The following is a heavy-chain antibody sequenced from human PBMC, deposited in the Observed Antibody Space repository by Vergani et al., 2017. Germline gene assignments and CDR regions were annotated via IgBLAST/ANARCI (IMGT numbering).Heavy chain of an antibody. Sequence: QAQLQQWGAGLLKPSETLSLTCAVSGYSISSGYYWGWIRQPPGKGLEWIGSIYNSGRTYDNPSLRGRVTMSVDTSRNQFSLKLDPVIAADTAVYYCARQSGHDLGGYFDFWGQGTRLTVSS. D-gene: IGHD5-12*01. J-gene: IGHJ4*02. V-gene: IGHV4-38-2*01. CDR1: GYSISSGYY. CDR3: ARQSGHDLGGYFDF. CDR2: IYNSGRT.